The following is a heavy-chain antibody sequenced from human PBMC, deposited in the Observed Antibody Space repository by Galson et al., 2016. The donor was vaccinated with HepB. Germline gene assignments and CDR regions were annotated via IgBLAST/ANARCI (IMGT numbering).Heavy chain of an antibody. D-gene: IGHD7-27*01. Sequence: PVKVSCKASGFIFSDYFFYWVRQAPAQGLEWMAWINPDSGGTHYAQIFQGRATMTRETSISTVYLAVTGLTSDDSAVYYGASGPPNWGLVLERWGQGTVVTVSS. CDR3: ASGPPNWGLVLER. CDR1: GFIFSDYF. J-gene: IGHJ4*02. V-gene: IGHV1-2*02. CDR2: INPDSGGT.